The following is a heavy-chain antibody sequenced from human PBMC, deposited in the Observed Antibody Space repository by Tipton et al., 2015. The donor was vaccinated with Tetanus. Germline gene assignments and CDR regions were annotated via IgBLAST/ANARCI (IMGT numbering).Heavy chain of an antibody. Sequence: SLKLSCVASGFKFSDHYMDWVRQAPGKGLEWVAVISYDGNYKYYADSVKGRFTMSRDNSKNTLYLQMNSLRVEDTAVYYCARDGITMTSYYYGMDVWGRGTTVTVSS. CDR3: ARDGITMTSYYYGMDV. CDR1: GFKFSDHY. D-gene: IGHD3-22*01. V-gene: IGHV3-30*03. J-gene: IGHJ6*02. CDR2: ISYDGNYK.